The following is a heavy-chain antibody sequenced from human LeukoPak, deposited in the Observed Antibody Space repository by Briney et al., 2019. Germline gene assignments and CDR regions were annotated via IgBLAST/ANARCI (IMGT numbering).Heavy chain of an antibody. CDR1: GYSISNGYH. Sequence: KPSETLSLTCAVSGYSISNGYHWVWIRQPPGRGLEWIGSLYHSDSAYYNTSLRSRVSMSVDTSKNQFSLTLSFVTAADTAVYYCARQHDSYYYYYIDVWGSGTTVTVSS. CDR3: ARQHDSYYYYYIDV. CDR2: LYHSDSA. J-gene: IGHJ6*03. V-gene: IGHV4-38-2*01.